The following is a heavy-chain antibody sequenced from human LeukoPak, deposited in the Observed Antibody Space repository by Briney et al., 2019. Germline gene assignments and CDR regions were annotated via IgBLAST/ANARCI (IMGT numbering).Heavy chain of an antibody. CDR2: IRTSWPT. CDR3: ATYVAGRGGRGS. Sequence: SETLSLTCTVSGASVSSANHHWSWIRQPAGKGLEWIGQIRTSWPTNYNPSLRSRVSISIDTSKNQFSLTLSSVTAEDTAMYYCATYVAGRGGRGSWGQGILVTVSS. J-gene: IGHJ5*02. D-gene: IGHD3-10*01. V-gene: IGHV4-61*09. CDR1: GASVSSANHH.